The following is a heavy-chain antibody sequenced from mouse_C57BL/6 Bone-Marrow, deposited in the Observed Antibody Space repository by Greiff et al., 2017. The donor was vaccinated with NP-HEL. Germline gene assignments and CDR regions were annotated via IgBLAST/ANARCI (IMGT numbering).Heavy chain of an antibody. CDR3: ESAYYGNYVWYFDV. V-gene: IGHV1-50*01. D-gene: IGHD2-10*01. J-gene: IGHJ1*03. Sequence: QVQLQQPGAELVKPGASVKLSCKASGYTFTSYWMQWVKQRPGQGLEWIGEIDPSDSYTNYNQKFKGKATLTVDTSSTTAYMQLSSLTSEDSAVYYCESAYYGNYVWYFDVWGKGTTVTVSS. CDR1: GYTFTSYW. CDR2: IDPSDSYT.